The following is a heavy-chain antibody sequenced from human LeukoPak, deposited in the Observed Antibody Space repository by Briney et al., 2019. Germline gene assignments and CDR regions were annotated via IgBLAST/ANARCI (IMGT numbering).Heavy chain of an antibody. J-gene: IGHJ6*03. Sequence: SETLSLTCTVSGGSISSYYWSWIRQPPGKGLEWIGYIYYSGSTNYNPSLKGRVTISVDTSKNQFSLKLSSVTAADTAVYYCARVFAPGNSDYYSYHIDVWGKGTTVTVSS. CDR3: ARVFAPGNSDYYSYHIDV. V-gene: IGHV4-59*01. CDR1: GGSISSYY. D-gene: IGHD6-13*01. CDR2: IYYSGST.